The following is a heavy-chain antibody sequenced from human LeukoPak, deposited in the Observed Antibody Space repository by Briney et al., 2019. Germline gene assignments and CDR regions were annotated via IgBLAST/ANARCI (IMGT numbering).Heavy chain of an antibody. CDR2: ISTGSDTR. V-gene: IGHV3-11*01. CDR3: ARGIAVAATRDY. D-gene: IGHD6-19*01. Sequence: GGSQRLSCTGSGFNFGDYYLAWIRQAPGKGLEWVSHISTGSDTRYYVDSVKGRFSIYRDNARSSMFLQMNGLRVDDTAVYYCARGIAVAATRDYWGQGVLVTVSS. J-gene: IGHJ4*02. CDR1: GFNFGDYY.